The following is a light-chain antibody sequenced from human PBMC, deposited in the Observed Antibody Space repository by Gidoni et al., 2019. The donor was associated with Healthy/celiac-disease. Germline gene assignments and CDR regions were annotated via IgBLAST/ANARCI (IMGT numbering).Light chain of an antibody. CDR1: QGISND. J-gene: IGKJ1*01. CDR2: AAS. V-gene: IGKV1-27*01. Sequence: DIQMTQSPSSLSASVGDRVTITCRASQGISNDLAWYQQKPGKVPKLLIYAASTLQSGVPPRFSGSGSGTDFTLTISSLQHEEVATYYCQKYNSAPPFETFGQGTKVEIK. CDR3: QKYNSAPPFET.